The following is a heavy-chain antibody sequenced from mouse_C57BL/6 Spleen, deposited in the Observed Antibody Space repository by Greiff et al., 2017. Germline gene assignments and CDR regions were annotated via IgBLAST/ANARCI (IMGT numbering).Heavy chain of an antibody. Sequence: QVQLQQPGAELVKPGASVQLSCKASGYTFTSYWMHWVKQRPGQGLEWIGMIHPNSGSTNYNEKFKSKATLTVDKSSSTAYMQLSSLTAEDSAVYYCAREGWAWFGYWGQETLVTVSA. D-gene: IGHD3-3*01. CDR2: IHPNSGST. CDR3: AREGWAWFGY. V-gene: IGHV1-64*01. CDR1: GYTFTSYW. J-gene: IGHJ3*01.